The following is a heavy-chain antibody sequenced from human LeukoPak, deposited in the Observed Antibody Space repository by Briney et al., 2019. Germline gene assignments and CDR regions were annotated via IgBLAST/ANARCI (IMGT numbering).Heavy chain of an antibody. D-gene: IGHD6-19*01. V-gene: IGHV4-59*08. Sequence: SETLSLTCTVSGGSISSYYWSWIRQPPGKGLEWIGYIYYSGSTNYNPSLKSRVTISVDTSKNQFSLKLNSVTAADTAVYYCARQQWLPFDYWGQGTLVTVSS. CDR3: ARQQWLPFDY. CDR2: IYYSGST. J-gene: IGHJ4*02. CDR1: GGSISSYY.